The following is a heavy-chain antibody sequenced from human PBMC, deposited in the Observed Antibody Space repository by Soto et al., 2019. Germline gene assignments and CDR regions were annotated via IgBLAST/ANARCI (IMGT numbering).Heavy chain of an antibody. J-gene: IGHJ6*03. CDR3: ARARTGDTAMVTTYYMDV. Sequence: ASVKVSCKASGYTFITYGMSWVRQAPGQGLEWMGWISVYNGNTNYAQKFQGRVTMTTDTSTSTAYMELRSLRSDDTAVYYCARARTGDTAMVTTYYMDVWGKGTTVTVSS. CDR2: ISVYNGNT. D-gene: IGHD5-18*01. V-gene: IGHV1-18*01. CDR1: GYTFITYG.